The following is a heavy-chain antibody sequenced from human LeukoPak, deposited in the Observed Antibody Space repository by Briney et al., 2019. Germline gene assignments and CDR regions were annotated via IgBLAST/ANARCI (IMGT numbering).Heavy chain of an antibody. J-gene: IGHJ4*02. D-gene: IGHD2-15*01. CDR2: VDPEGGAT. CDR1: GYTFTDYN. CDR3: ANLVVVVAATSFDY. V-gene: IGHV1-69-2*01. Sequence: ASVKISCKASGYTFTDYNIHWVQQAPGKGLEWVGRVDPEGGATMYAEKFQDRVTITADTSTDTTYMELRSLRSEDTAVYYCANLVVVVAATSFDYWGQGTLVTVSS.